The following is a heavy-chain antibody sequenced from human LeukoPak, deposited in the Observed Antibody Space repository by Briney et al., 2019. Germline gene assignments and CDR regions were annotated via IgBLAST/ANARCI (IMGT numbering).Heavy chain of an antibody. V-gene: IGHV6-1*01. CDR2: TYYRSKWYN. CDR3: TRAGSYGYYWYFDL. D-gene: IGHD5-18*01. Sequence: SQTLSLTCAISGDSVSSNSVTWNWIRQSPSRGLEWLGRTYYRSKWYNDYAVSVKSRITINPDTSKNQFSLQLNSVTPGDTAVYYCTRAGSYGYYWYFDLWGRGTLVTVSS. CDR1: GDSVSSNSVT. J-gene: IGHJ2*01.